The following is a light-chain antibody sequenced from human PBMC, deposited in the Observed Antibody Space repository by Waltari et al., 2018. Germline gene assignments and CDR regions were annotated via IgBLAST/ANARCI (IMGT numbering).Light chain of an antibody. J-gene: IGLJ3*02. CDR2: GVN. CDR1: SSDIGSYNV. CDR3: SSYAGSVV. V-gene: IGLV2-23*02. Sequence: QSALTQPASVSGSRGQSITISCTGSSSDIGSYNVVSWYQHHPGKAPKLLIYGVNNRPSGVSNRFSGSKSGNTASLTISGLQAEDEADYYCSSYAGSVVFGGGTKLTAL.